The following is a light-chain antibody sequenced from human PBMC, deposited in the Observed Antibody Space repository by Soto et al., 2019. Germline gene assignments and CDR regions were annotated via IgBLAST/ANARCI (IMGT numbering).Light chain of an antibody. CDR1: SSNIGAGYD. V-gene: IGLV1-40*01. CDR3: QSYDSTLSGWV. CDR2: GNS. J-gene: IGLJ3*02. Sequence: QSVLTQPPSVSGAPGQRVTISCTGSSSNIGAGYDVHWYQQLPGTAPKLLIYGNSNRPSGVPDRFSGSKAGTSASLAITGLQAEDEAHYYCQSYDSTLSGWVFGGGTPLPVL.